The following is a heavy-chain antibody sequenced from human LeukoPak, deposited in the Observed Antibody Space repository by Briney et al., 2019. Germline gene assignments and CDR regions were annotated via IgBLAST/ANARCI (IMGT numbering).Heavy chain of an antibody. CDR3: ARRGNSGYDFWSGYLDNWFDP. V-gene: IGHV4-59*08. CDR1: GGSITTSY. Sequence: SETLSLTCTVSGGSITTSYWSWIRQSPGKGLEWIGNIYYSGSSNYNPSLKSRVTMSVDTSKNQFSLKLSSVTAADTAVYYCARRGNSGYDFWSGYLDNWFDPWGQGTLVTVSS. D-gene: IGHD3-3*01. CDR2: IYYSGSS. J-gene: IGHJ5*02.